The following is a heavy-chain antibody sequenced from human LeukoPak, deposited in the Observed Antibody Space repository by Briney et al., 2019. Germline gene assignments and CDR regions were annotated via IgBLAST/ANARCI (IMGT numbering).Heavy chain of an antibody. J-gene: IGHJ3*01. CDR3: AREDDDWGPNTLDV. V-gene: IGHV3-48*02. Sequence: PGGSLRLCCADSGVTFSSHSMNWVRQAPGKGLEWLSYIDSGSGNIYYRDSVKGRFTISRDNAQDSLYLQMDSLRDEDTAVYYCAREDDDWGPNTLDVWGQGTVVTVSS. D-gene: IGHD7-27*01. CDR1: GVTFSSHS. CDR2: IDSGSGNI.